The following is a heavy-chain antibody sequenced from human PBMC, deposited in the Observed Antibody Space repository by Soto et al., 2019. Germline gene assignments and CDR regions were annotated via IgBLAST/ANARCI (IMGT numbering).Heavy chain of an antibody. Sequence: QVQLVQSGAEVKKPGSSVKVSCKASGGTFSSYAISWVRQAPGQGLEWMGGIIPIFGTANYAQKFQGRVTITADESTSTAYRELSSLRSEDTAVYYCASHYYYGSGSYHGGMDVWGQGTTVTVSS. J-gene: IGHJ6*02. CDR1: GGTFSSYA. CDR3: ASHYYYGSGSYHGGMDV. V-gene: IGHV1-69*12. D-gene: IGHD3-10*01. CDR2: IIPIFGTA.